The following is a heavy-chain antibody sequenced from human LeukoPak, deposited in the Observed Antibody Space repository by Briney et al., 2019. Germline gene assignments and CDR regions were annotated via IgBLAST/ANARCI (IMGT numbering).Heavy chain of an antibody. CDR3: ARLDAAAGRYLQFFY. V-gene: IGHV4-59*08. D-gene: IGHD5-24*01. CDR1: GGAVTSFY. J-gene: IGHJ4*02. CDR2: FYYSGST. Sequence: PSETLSLTCSVSGGAVTSFYWSWIRQSPGKGLEWIGYFYYSGSTKYNPSLKSRVTMSGDTSKNQLSLKLRSVTAADTAVYYCARLDAAAGRYLQFFYWGQGTLVTVSS.